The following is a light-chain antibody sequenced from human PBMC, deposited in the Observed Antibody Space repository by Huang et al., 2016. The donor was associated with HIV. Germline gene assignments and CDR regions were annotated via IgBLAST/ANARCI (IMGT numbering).Light chain of an antibody. J-gene: IGKJ4*01. Sequence: EIVLTQSPVTLSLSPGKRATLSCRASQNIGTYLAWYQQKPAQAPRLLIYDASNRATGVPAGFSGSGSGTDFTLTISSLDPEDFVVYYCQQRSNWPLTFGGGTKVEMK. CDR2: DAS. CDR3: QQRSNWPLT. V-gene: IGKV3-11*01. CDR1: QNIGTY.